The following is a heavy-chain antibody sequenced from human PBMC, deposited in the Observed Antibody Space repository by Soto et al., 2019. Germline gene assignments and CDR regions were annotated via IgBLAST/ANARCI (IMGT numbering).Heavy chain of an antibody. V-gene: IGHV3-49*03. CDR3: TRDRADYADYERFDY. Sequence: GGSLRLSCTASGFTFGDYALSWFRQAPRKGLEWVGFIRSKADGETTEYAASVKDRFTISRDDSKSIAYLQMNSLKTEDTAVYYCTRDRADYADYERFDYWGQGTLVTVSS. CDR1: GFTFGDYA. J-gene: IGHJ4*02. CDR2: IRSKADGETT. D-gene: IGHD4-17*01.